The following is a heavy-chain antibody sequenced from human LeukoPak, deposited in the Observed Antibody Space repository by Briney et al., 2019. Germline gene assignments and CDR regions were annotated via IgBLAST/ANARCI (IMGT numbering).Heavy chain of an antibody. CDR3: ARGTVTTVTTYYYYYYMDV. CDR2: MSPNSGNT. D-gene: IGHD4-11*01. V-gene: IGHV1-8*01. J-gene: IGHJ6*03. CDR1: GYTFTSYD. Sequence: ASVKVSCKASGYTFTSYDVNWVRQATGQGLEWMGWMSPNSGNTGYAQKFQGRVTMTRNTSISTAYMELSSLRSEDTAVYYCARGTVTTVTTYYYYYYMDVWGKGTTVTVSS.